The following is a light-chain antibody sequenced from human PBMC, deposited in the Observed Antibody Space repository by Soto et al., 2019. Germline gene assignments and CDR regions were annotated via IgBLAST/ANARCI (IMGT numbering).Light chain of an antibody. CDR1: QSVGRD. CDR3: QQRFNWWT. J-gene: IGKJ1*01. Sequence: EIVLTQSPXSLSLSPGEKTTLSCRASQSVGRDLAWYQQKPGQAPRLLIYDASNRATGIPARFSGSGSGTDFTLTISSLEPEDFAFYYCQQRFNWWTFGQGTKVDXK. CDR2: DAS. V-gene: IGKV3-11*01.